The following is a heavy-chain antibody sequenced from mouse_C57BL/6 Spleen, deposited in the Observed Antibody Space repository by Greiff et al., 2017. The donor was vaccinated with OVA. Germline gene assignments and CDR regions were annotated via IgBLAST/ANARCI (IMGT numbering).Heavy chain of an antibody. V-gene: IGHV1-18*01. Sequence: EVQLQQSGPELVKPGASVKIPCKASGYTFTDYNMDWVKQSHGKSLEWIGDINPNNGGTIYNQKFKGKATLTVDKSSCTAYMGLRSLTSEDTAVYYCARSHDYDEGYAMDYWGQGTSVTVSS. CDR2: INPNNGGT. CDR3: ARSHDYDEGYAMDY. J-gene: IGHJ4*01. CDR1: GYTFTDYN. D-gene: IGHD2-4*01.